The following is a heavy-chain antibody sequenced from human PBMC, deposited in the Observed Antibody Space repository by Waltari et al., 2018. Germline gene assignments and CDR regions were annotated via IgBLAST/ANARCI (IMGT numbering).Heavy chain of an antibody. CDR1: GGSISSSNW. V-gene: IGHV4-4*02. CDR2: IYPSGST. J-gene: IGHJ4*02. CDR3: AGRGYSSSWISSRYDY. Sequence: QVQLQESGPGLVKPSGTLSLTCAVSGGSISSSNWWSWVRQPPGKGLEWMGEIYPSGSTTNNPPLRRRVTISVDKSQNQVSLKLSAVTAADMAVYYCAGRGYSSSWISSRYDYWGQGTLVTVSS. D-gene: IGHD6-13*01.